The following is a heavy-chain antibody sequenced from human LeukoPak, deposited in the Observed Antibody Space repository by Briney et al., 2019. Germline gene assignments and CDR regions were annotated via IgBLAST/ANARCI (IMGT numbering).Heavy chain of an antibody. CDR1: GFTLRTYA. D-gene: IGHD1-14*01. J-gene: IGHJ4*02. CDR2: ISSDGSKK. V-gene: IGHV3-30-3*01. CDR3: VRDAGGY. Sequence: PGGSLRLSCVASGFTLRTYAMHWVRQAPGKGLEWVAVISSDGSKKFYSDSEKGQFTISRDNSKNTLYLQMSSLRTEDTGVYFCVRDAGGYWGQGTLVTVSS.